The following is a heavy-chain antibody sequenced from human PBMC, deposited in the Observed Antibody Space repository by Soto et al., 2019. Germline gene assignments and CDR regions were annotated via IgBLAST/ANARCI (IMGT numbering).Heavy chain of an antibody. Sequence: VGSLRLSCAASGFTFSSYWMSWVRQAPGKGLEWVANIKQDGSEKYYVDSVKGRFTISRDNAKNSVSLQMNSLRAEDTAVYYCAREYTAWPLAYGLDVWGQGTTVTVSS. V-gene: IGHV3-7*01. J-gene: IGHJ6*02. CDR3: AREYTAWPLAYGLDV. D-gene: IGHD2-2*02. CDR2: IKQDGSEK. CDR1: GFTFSSYW.